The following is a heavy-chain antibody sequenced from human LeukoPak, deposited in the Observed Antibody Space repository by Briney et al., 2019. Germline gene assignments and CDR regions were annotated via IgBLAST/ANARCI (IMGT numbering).Heavy chain of an antibody. CDR1: GFTFSSYW. CDR3: ARCYSSSSGWFDP. V-gene: IGHV3-7*03. J-gene: IGHJ5*02. Sequence: GGSLRLSCSASGFTFSSYWMTWVRQAPGKGLEWVANIKQDGGGKHYVDSVEGRFTISRDNAKNSLYLQMNSLRAEDTAVYYCARCYSSSSGWFDPWGQGTLVTVSS. CDR2: IKQDGGGK. D-gene: IGHD6-6*01.